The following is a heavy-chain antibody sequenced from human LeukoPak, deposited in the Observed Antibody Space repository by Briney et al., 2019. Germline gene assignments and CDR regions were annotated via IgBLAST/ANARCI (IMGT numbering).Heavy chain of an antibody. V-gene: IGHV4-59*01. Sequence: SETLSLTCTVSGGSISSYYWSWIRQPPGKGLEWIGYIYYSGSTNYNPSLKSRVTISVGTSKNQFSLKLSSVTAADTAVYYCARVELLGSSGWPFDYWGQGTLVTVSS. CDR2: IYYSGST. CDR1: GGSISSYY. D-gene: IGHD6-19*01. J-gene: IGHJ4*02. CDR3: ARVELLGSSGWPFDY.